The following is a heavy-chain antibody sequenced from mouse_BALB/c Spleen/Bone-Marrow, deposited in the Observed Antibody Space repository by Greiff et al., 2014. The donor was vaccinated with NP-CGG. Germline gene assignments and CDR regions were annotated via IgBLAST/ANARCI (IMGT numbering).Heavy chain of an antibody. V-gene: IGHV1-4*01. CDR3: TRRAAYYFDY. J-gene: IGHJ2*01. D-gene: IGHD3-3*01. CDR2: INPSSGYS. CDR1: GYTFTSYP. Sequence: VQLQQSGAGLARPGASVKMSCKASGYTFTSYPMNWVKQRPGQGLEWIGYINPSSGYSNYNQKFKDKATLTADKSSSTAYMQLGSLTSEDSAVYYCTRRAAYYFDYWGQGTTLTVSS.